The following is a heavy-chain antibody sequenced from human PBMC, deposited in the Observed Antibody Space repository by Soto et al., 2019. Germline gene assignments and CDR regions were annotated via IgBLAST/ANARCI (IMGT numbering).Heavy chain of an antibody. D-gene: IGHD3-10*01. CDR2: IWYDGSNK. CDR1: GFTFSSYG. J-gene: IGHJ4*02. Sequence: QVQLVESGGGVVQPGRSLRLSCAASGFTFSSYGMHWVRQAPGKGLEWVAVIWYDGSNKYYADSVKGRFTISRDNSKNTLYLQMNSLRAEDTAVYYCARDGPSEDLCFGEPTTYRLDYCGQGTLVTVSS. CDR3: ARDGPSEDLCFGEPTTYRLDY. V-gene: IGHV3-33*01.